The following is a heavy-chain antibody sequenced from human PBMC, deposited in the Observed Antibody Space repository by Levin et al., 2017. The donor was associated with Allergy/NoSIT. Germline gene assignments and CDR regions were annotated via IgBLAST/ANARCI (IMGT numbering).Heavy chain of an antibody. D-gene: IGHD5-18*01. CDR1: GFTFSTSA. CDR3: AKEGGDTAMVWVDF. CDR2: ISRTGDRP. V-gene: IGHV3-23*01. J-gene: IGHJ4*02. Sequence: SGGSLRLSCAASGFTFSTSAMSWVRLAPGKGLEWVSAISRTGDRPYYADSVKGRFTISRDNSKDTLFLEMSNLRAEDTAMYYCAKEGGDTAMVWVDFWGQGTLVTVSS.